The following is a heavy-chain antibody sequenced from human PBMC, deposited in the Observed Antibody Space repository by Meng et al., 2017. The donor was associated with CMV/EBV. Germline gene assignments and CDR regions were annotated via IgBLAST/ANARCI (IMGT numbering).Heavy chain of an antibody. J-gene: IGHJ6*02. Sequence: GSLRLSCTVSGGSISSYYWGWIRQPPGKGLEWIGYIYYSGSTNYNPSLKSRVTISVDTSKNQFSLKLSSVTAADTAVYYCARLALLSETYYYGSGSYAPPGMDVWGQGTTVTVSS. CDR3: ARLALLSETYYYGSGSYAPPGMDV. V-gene: IGHV4-59*01. D-gene: IGHD3-10*01. CDR2: IYYSGST. CDR1: GGSISSYY.